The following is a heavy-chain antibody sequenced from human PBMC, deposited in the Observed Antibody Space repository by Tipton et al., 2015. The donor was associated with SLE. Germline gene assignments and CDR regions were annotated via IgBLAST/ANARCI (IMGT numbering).Heavy chain of an antibody. Sequence: SLRLSCVASGFTFSDYWMVWVRQAPGKGLEWVANIKEDGSKRYCVDSVKGRFTISRDNAKNSLYLQMNSLRVEDTAVYYCARGDFNVWGQGTTVTVSS. CDR2: IKEDGSKR. D-gene: IGHD2-21*01. CDR3: ARGDFNV. V-gene: IGHV3-7*01. CDR1: GFTFSDYW. J-gene: IGHJ6*01.